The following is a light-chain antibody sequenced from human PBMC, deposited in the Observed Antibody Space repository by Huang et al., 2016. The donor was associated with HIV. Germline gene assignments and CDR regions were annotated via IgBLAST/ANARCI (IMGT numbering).Light chain of an antibody. Sequence: DIQMTQSPSSLSASVGDRVTITCRASQSISSYLNWYQQKPGKAPKLLIYAACSWQSGVPSRLSGSGSGTDFSLTISSLQPEDFATYYCQQSHSTRTFGQGTKVEIK. CDR1: QSISSY. J-gene: IGKJ1*01. CDR3: QQSHSTRT. CDR2: AAC. V-gene: IGKV1-39*01.